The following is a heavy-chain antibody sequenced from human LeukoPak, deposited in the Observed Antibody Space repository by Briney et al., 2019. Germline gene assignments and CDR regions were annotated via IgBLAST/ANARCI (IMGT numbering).Heavy chain of an antibody. CDR2: IYYSGST. V-gene: IGHV4-59*01. Sequence: PSETLSLTCTVSGGSTSSYYWSWIRQPPGKGLEWIGYIYYSGSTSYNPSLKSRVTISVDTSKNQFSLKLSSVTAADTAVYYCARARYYYYYYMDVWGKGTTVTVYS. CDR1: GGSTSSYY. CDR3: ARARYYYYYYMDV. J-gene: IGHJ6*03.